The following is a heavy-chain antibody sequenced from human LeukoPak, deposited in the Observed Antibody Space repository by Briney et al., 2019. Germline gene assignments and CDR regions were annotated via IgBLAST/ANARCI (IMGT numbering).Heavy chain of an antibody. D-gene: IGHD6-13*01. J-gene: IGHJ4*02. CDR2: IPYDGSNK. CDR3: ARDSIAAAGDSDFDY. V-gene: IGHV3-30-3*01. Sequence: PGWSLPLSCPASGFIFSRYAMHWVRQAAGKGLAGVAVIPYDGSNKYYADSVKGRFTISRDNSKNTLYLQMNSLRAEDAAVYYCARDSIAAAGDSDFDYWGQGTLVTVSS. CDR1: GFIFSRYA.